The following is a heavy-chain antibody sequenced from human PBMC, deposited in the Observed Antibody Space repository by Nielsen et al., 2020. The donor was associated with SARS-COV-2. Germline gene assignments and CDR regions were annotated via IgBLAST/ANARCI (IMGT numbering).Heavy chain of an antibody. V-gene: IGHV3-23*01. CDR3: AKDRVWSTVTTLFDY. Sequence: GESLKISCAASGFTFDDYAMHWVRQAPGKGLEWVSAISGSGGITYYADSVKGRFTISRDNSKNTLYLQMNSLRAEDTAVYYCAKDRVWSTVTTLFDYWGQGTLVTVSS. J-gene: IGHJ4*02. CDR1: GFTFDDYA. CDR2: ISGSGGIT. D-gene: IGHD4-17*01.